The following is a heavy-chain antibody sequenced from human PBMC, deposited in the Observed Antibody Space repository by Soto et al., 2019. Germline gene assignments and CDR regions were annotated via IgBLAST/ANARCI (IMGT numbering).Heavy chain of an antibody. D-gene: IGHD3-3*01. J-gene: IGHJ6*02. V-gene: IGHV4-34*01. Sequence: SETLSLTCAVYGGSFSGYYWSWIRQPPGKGLEWIGEINHSGSTNYNPSLKSRVTISVDTSKNQFSLKLSSVTAADTAVYYCARGRYYDFWSGYNNYYYYGMDVWGQGTTVTVSS. CDR1: GGSFSGYY. CDR2: INHSGST. CDR3: ARGRYYDFWSGYNNYYYYGMDV.